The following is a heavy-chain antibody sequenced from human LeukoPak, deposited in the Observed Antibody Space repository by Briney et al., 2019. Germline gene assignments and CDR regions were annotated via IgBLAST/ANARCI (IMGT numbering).Heavy chain of an antibody. CDR2: IKRDGSAK. CDR1: GFTFTTYW. J-gene: IGHJ3*01. D-gene: IGHD5-18*01. V-gene: IGHV3-7*03. Sequence: PGGSLRLSCAASGFTFTTYWMTWVRQAPGKGLEWVASIKRDGSAKQYAGFVKGRFTISRDNAKNSVYLQMNSLRPDDTALYYCARVDTPMSKDAFVLWGQGTMVTVSS. CDR3: ARVDTPMSKDAFVL.